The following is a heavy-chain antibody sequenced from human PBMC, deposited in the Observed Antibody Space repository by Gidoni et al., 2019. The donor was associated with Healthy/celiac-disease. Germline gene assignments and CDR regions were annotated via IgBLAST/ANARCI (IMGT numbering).Heavy chain of an antibody. D-gene: IGHD3-16*01. CDR1: GFPFLRYA. J-gene: IGHJ4*02. V-gene: IGHV3-23*01. Sequence: EVQLLESGGGLVQPGGSLRLSCAASGFPFLRYAMSWVRQAPGKGLEWVSAISGSGGSTYYADSVKGRFTISRDNSKNTLYLQMNSLRAEDTAVYYCAKDLMITFGGVIGINDYWGQGTLVTVSS. CDR3: AKDLMITFGGVIGINDY. CDR2: ISGSGGST.